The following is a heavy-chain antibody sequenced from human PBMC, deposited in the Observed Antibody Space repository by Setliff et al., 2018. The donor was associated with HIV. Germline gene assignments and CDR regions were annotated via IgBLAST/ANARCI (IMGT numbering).Heavy chain of an antibody. CDR3: AKESTIAARPARYFDL. CDR2: VIPIFGTA. D-gene: IGHD6-6*01. V-gene: IGHV1-69*13. J-gene: IGHJ2*01. CDR1: GGTFSSYG. Sequence: SVKVSCKASGGTFSSYGISWVRQAPGQGLEWMGGVIPIFGTANYAQKFQGRVTITADVSTSTVYMDLSSLGSEDTAMYYCAKESTIAARPARYFDLWGRGTLVTSPQ.